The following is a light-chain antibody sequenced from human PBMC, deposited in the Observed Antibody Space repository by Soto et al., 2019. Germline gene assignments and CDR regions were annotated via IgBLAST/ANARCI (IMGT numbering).Light chain of an antibody. J-gene: IGLJ1*01. CDR1: SSDVGGYNY. Sequence: QSALTQPASVSGSPGQSITISCTGTSSDVGGYNYVSWYQQHPGKAPKLMIYEVSNRPSGVSNRFSGSKSGNTASVTISGLQAEDEADYYCSSYTSSSTPYVFGTGTKLTVL. V-gene: IGLV2-14*01. CDR2: EVS. CDR3: SSYTSSSTPYV.